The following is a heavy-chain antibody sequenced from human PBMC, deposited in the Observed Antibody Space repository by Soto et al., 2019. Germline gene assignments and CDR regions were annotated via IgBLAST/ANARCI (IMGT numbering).Heavy chain of an antibody. CDR3: AKGRHEYYYYDSSGPYYYGMDV. CDR2: ISWNSGSI. D-gene: IGHD3-22*01. Sequence: SLRLSCAASGFTFDDYAMHWVRQAPGKGLEWVSGISWNSGSIGYADSVKGRFTISRDNAKNSLYLQMNSLRAEDTALYYCAKGRHEYYYYDSSGPYYYGMDVWGQGTTVTVSS. CDR1: GFTFDDYA. V-gene: IGHV3-9*01. J-gene: IGHJ6*02.